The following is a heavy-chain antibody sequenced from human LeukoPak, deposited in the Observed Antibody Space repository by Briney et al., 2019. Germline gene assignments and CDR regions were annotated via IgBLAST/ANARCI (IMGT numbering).Heavy chain of an antibody. J-gene: IGHJ3*01. Sequence: GGSLRLSCAASGFTFSSYSMNWVRQAPGKGLEWVSSISSSSSYIYYADSVKGRFTISRDNAKNSLYLQMNSLRAEDTAAYYCARAGPYDSSGYWDAFDFWGQGTMVTVSS. V-gene: IGHV3-21*01. D-gene: IGHD3-22*01. CDR1: GFTFSSYS. CDR2: ISSSSSYI. CDR3: ARAGPYDSSGYWDAFDF.